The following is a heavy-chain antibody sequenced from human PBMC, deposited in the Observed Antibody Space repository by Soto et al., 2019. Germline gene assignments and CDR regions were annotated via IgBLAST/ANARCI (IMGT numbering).Heavy chain of an antibody. CDR1: GDSLSGYY. D-gene: IGHD3-10*01. V-gene: IGHV4-59*13. CDR2: IYYSGST. CDR3: ARDGAVGPLDY. J-gene: IGHJ4*02. Sequence: PSETLSLTCSVSGDSLSGYYWNWIRQSPGKGLEWIGYIYYSGSTTYNPSLKSRVTISLDTSKNQFSLKLNSVTAADTAVYYCARDGAVGPLDYWGQGALVTVSS.